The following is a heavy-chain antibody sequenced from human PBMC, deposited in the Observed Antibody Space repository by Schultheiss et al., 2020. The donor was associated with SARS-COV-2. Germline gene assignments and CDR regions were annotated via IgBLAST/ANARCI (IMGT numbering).Heavy chain of an antibody. J-gene: IGHJ6*02. V-gene: IGHV1-69*13. CDR3: ARAAFKRIAAAPEFDNYYYYGMDV. CDR2: IIPIFGTA. Sequence: SVKVSCKASGGTFSNYAITWVRQAPGQGLEWMGGIIPIFGTANYAQKFQGRVTITADESTSTAYMELSSLRSEDTAVYYCARAAFKRIAAAPEFDNYYYYGMDVWGQGTTVTVSS. CDR1: GGTFSNYA. D-gene: IGHD6-13*01.